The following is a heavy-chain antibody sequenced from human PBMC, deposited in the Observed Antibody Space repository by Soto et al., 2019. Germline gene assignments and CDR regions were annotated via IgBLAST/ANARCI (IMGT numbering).Heavy chain of an antibody. J-gene: IGHJ4*02. CDR2: IKQDGSEK. CDR3: VRQARTYNDYGDFDY. D-gene: IGHD4-17*01. V-gene: IGHV3-7*03. CDR1: GFTFSSYW. Sequence: EVQLVESGGGLVQPGGSRRLSCAASGFTFSSYWMTWVRQAPGKGLEWVANIKQDGSEKYYVDSVKGRFTISRDNAKNSLYLQMSSLRAEDTAVYYCVRQARTYNDYGDFDYWGQGTLVTVSS.